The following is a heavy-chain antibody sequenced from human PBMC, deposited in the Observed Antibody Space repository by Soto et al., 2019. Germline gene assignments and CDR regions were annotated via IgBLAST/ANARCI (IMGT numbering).Heavy chain of an antibody. Sequence: GGSLRLPCAASGFTLSSNYMSWVRQAPGKGLEWVSVIYSGGSTYYADSVKGRFTISRDNSKNTLYLQMNSLRAEDTAVYYCERWLFSVFAPWGQGSLVTVSS. V-gene: IGHV3-53*01. D-gene: IGHD3-22*01. J-gene: IGHJ5*02. CDR1: GFTLSSNY. CDR2: IYSGGST. CDR3: ERWLFSVFAP.